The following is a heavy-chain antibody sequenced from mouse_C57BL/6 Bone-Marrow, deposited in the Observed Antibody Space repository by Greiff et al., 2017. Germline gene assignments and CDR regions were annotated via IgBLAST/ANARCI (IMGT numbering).Heavy chain of an antibody. CDR1: GYTFTSYW. J-gene: IGHJ1*03. CDR2: IDPNSGGT. V-gene: IGHV1-72*01. CDR3: GVYYYGSLWYFDV. D-gene: IGHD1-1*01. Sequence: QVQLKQPGAELVKPGASVKLSCKASGYTFTSYWMHWVKQRPGRGLEWIGRIDPNSGGTKYNEKFKSKATLTVDKPSSTAYMQLSSLTSEDSAVYYCGVYYYGSLWYFDVWGTGTTVTVSS.